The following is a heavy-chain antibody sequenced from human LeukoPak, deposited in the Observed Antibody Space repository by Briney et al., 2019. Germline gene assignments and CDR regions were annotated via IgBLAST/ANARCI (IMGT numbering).Heavy chain of an antibody. CDR1: GGSFSGYY. CDR2: INHSGST. D-gene: IGHD3-10*01. CDR3: ARLWFGELSPDAFDI. V-gene: IGHV4-34*01. Sequence: SETLSLTCAVYGGSFSGYYWSWIRQPPGRGLEWIGEINHSGSTNYNPSLKSRVTISVDTSKNQFSLKLSSVTAADTAVYYCARLWFGELSPDAFDIWGQGTMVTVSS. J-gene: IGHJ3*02.